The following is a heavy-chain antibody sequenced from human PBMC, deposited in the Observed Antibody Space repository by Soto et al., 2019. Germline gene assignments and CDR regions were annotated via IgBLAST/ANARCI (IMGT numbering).Heavy chain of an antibody. D-gene: IGHD3-3*01. CDR2: IIPIFGTA. V-gene: IGHV1-69*13. Sequence: EASVKVSCKASGGTFSSYAISWVRQAPGQGLEWMGGIIPIFGTANYAQKFQGRVTITADESTSTAYMELSSLRSEDTAVYYCARDNHVDFGVVIKVVYYGMDVWGQGTTVTVSS. CDR3: ARDNHVDFGVVIKVVYYGMDV. J-gene: IGHJ6*02. CDR1: GGTFSSYA.